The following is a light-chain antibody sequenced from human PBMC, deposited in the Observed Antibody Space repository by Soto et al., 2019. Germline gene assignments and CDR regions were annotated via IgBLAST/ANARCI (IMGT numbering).Light chain of an antibody. CDR3: QQYNSYT. Sequence: DIRMTQSPSTLSASVGDRVTMTSRASQSISSWLAWYQQKPGKAPKLLIYDASSLESGLPSRFSGSGSGTEFALTISSLQPDDFATYYCQQYNSYTFGRGTRLEIK. J-gene: IGKJ5*01. V-gene: IGKV1-5*01. CDR2: DAS. CDR1: QSISSW.